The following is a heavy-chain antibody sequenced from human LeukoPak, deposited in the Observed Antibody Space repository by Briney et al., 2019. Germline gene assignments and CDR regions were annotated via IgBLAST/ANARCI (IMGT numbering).Heavy chain of an antibody. Sequence: PGGSLRLSCAASGFTFSSYWMHWVRQAPGKGLEWVSAISSSGGSTYYADSVKGRFTISRDNSKKALYLQMNSLRAEDTAVYFCAKGSRDRDYYDSSGYYHDYWGQGTLVTVSS. V-gene: IGHV3-23*01. J-gene: IGHJ4*02. CDR3: AKGSRDRDYYDSSGYYHDY. D-gene: IGHD3-22*01. CDR1: GFTFSSYW. CDR2: ISSSGGST.